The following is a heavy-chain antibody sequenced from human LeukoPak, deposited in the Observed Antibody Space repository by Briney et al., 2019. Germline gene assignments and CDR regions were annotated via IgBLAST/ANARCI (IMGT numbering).Heavy chain of an antibody. V-gene: IGHV1-2*02. D-gene: IGHD3-3*01. CDR3: ARGAYYNFWSGFYYSPHFDY. CDR1: GYTFSSGYY. Sequence: GASVKVSCKASGYTFSSGYYLHWVRQAPGQGLEWMGWINPNNGVTNYAQKFQGRVTMTRDTSISTAYMELSRLRSDDAAVYFCARGAYYNFWSGFYYSPHFDYWGQGTLVTVSS. J-gene: IGHJ4*02. CDR2: INPNNGVT.